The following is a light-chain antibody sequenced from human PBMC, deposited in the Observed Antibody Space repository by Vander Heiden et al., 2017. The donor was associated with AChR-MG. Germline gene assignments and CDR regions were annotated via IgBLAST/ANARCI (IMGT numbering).Light chain of an antibody. CDR1: SIRRDS. V-gene: IGLV3-19*01. J-gene: IGLJ1*01. Sequence: SSALTQDPAVSVALGQTVRITCQGDSIRRDSVSWFQPKPGQAPVLVIYDRSSRPSRIPDRFSGSTSGDTASLTITGAQAEDEADYYCKSRDSSGNHYVFGTGTKVTVL. CDR3: KSRDSSGNHYV. CDR2: DRS.